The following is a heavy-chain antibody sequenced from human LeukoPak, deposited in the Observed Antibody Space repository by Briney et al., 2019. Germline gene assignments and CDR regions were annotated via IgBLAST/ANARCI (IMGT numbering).Heavy chain of an antibody. CDR3: ARVRVAGFSDFDY. V-gene: IGHV3-53*01. CDR1: GFTVSTNY. J-gene: IGHJ4*02. D-gene: IGHD6-19*01. CDR2: LYSGSST. Sequence: GGSLRLSCAASGFTVSTNYMNWVRQAPGKGLEWVSILYSGSSTYYADSVEGRFIVSRDSSKNTLSLQMNDLRAEDTAVYYCARVRVAGFSDFDYWGQGTLVTVSS.